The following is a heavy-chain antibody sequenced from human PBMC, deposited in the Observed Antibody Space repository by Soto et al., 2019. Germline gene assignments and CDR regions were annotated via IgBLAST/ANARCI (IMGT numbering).Heavy chain of an antibody. D-gene: IGHD1-1*01. J-gene: IGHJ5*02. Sequence: SETLSLTCTVSGGSISSYYWSWIRQPPGKGLEWIGYVYYTGTTNYNPSLKSRVTISVDTSKNQFSLKLSSVTAADTAVYYCARGRSGTTNLNWFDPWGQGTLVTVSS. CDR2: VYYTGTT. CDR1: GGSISSYY. V-gene: IGHV4-59*01. CDR3: ARGRSGTTNLNWFDP.